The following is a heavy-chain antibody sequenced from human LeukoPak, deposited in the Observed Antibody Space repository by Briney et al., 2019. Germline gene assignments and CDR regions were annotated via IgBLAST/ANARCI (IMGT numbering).Heavy chain of an antibody. CDR3: AKDMAAAGIAGYYYYYGMDV. CDR1: GFTFDDYA. CDR2: ISWDGGST. J-gene: IGHJ6*04. V-gene: IGHV3-43D*04. Sequence: GGSLRLSCAASGFTFDDYAMHWVRQAPGKGLEWVSLISWDGGSTYYADSVKGRFTISRDNSKNSLYLQMNSLRAEGTALYYCAKDMAAAGIAGYYYYYGMDVWGKGTTVTVSS. D-gene: IGHD6-13*01.